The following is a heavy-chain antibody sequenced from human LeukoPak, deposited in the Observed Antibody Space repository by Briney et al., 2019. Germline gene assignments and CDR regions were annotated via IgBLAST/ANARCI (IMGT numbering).Heavy chain of an antibody. CDR1: GFTFSSYA. Sequence: GGSLRLSCAASGFTFSSYAMSWVRQAPGKGLVWVSRINSDGSSTSYADSVKGRFTISRDNAKSTLYLQMNSLRAEDTAVYYCARSSYSSSSSVWGQGTMVTVSS. J-gene: IGHJ3*01. CDR3: ARSSYSSSSSV. CDR2: INSDGSST. D-gene: IGHD6-6*01. V-gene: IGHV3-74*01.